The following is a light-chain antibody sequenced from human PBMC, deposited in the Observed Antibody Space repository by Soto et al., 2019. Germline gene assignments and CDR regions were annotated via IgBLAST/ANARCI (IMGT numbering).Light chain of an antibody. Sequence: QSALTQPASVSGSPGQSITISCTGTSSDVGGYNYVSWYQQHPGKAPKLMIYDVSNRPSGVSNRFSGSKSGNTASLTISGLQADDEAYYYCSSDTRSSPTVFGT. V-gene: IGLV2-14*01. J-gene: IGLJ1*01. CDR2: DVS. CDR1: SSDVGGYNY. CDR3: SSDTRSSPTV.